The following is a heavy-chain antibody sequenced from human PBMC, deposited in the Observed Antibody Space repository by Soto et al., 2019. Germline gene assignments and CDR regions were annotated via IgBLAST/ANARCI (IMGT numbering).Heavy chain of an antibody. CDR1: GLTFGNAW. V-gene: IGHV3-15*07. D-gene: IGHD3-9*01. Sequence: EVHLVESGGGLVKPGGYLRLSCAASGLTFGNAWMNWFRQAPGKGLEWVGRIKSKIHGGTTDYAAPVRGRFTISRDDSKNTLFLQMNSLKTADAAVYYCTTVHFDVLTGSFDYWGQGTLVTVSS. J-gene: IGHJ4*02. CDR3: TTVHFDVLTGSFDY. CDR2: IKSKIHGGTT.